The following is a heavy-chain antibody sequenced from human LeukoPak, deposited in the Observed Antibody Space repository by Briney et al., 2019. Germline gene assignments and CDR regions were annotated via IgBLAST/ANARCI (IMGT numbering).Heavy chain of an antibody. CDR1: GFTVGSNY. V-gene: IGHV3-66*01. CDR3: ARYTTVVTREDYYYYGMDV. CDR2: IYSGGST. Sequence: GGSLRLSCAASGFTVGSNYMSWVRQAPGKGLEWVSVIYSGGSTYYADSVKGRFTISRDNSKNTLYLQMNSLRAEDTAVYYCARYTTVVTREDYYYYGMDVWGQGTTVTVSS. J-gene: IGHJ6*02. D-gene: IGHD4-23*01.